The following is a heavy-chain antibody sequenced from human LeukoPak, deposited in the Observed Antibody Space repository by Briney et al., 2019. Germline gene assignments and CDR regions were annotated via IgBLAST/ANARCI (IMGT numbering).Heavy chain of an antibody. CDR2: ISGRGGST. CDR1: GFTFSSYA. D-gene: IGHD3-9*01. V-gene: IGHV3-23*01. J-gene: IGHJ6*02. Sequence: GGSLRLSCAASGFTFSSYAMSWVRQAPGKGLEWVSAISGRGGSTYYADSVKGRFTISRDNSKNTLYLQMNSLRAEDTAVYYCAKYYSSYDILTGYRPSLHYYGMDVWGQGTTVTVSS. CDR3: AKYYSSYDILTGYRPSLHYYGMDV.